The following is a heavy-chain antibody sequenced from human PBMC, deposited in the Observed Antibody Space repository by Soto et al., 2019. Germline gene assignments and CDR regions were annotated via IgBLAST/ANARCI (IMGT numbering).Heavy chain of an antibody. Sequence: GGSLRLSCAASGFTFSSYAMSWVRQAPGKGLEWVSAISGSGGSTYYADSVKGRFTISRDNSKNTLYLQMNSLRAEDPAVYYCANLLGSGGDSPLVYYYYGMDVWGQGTTVTVSS. CDR2: ISGSGGST. CDR1: GFTFSSYA. J-gene: IGHJ6*02. CDR3: ANLLGSGGDSPLVYYYYGMDV. V-gene: IGHV3-23*01. D-gene: IGHD2-21*02.